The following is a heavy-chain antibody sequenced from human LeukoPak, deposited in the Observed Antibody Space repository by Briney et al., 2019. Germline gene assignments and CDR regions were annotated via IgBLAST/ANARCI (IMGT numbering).Heavy chain of an antibody. J-gene: IGHJ4*02. D-gene: IGHD2-15*01. CDR1: GFIFDDFW. CDR2: IKLDESEE. CDR3: VRDYCSGNSCYDY. Sequence: PGGSLRLSCAASGFIFDDFWMGWVRQAPGKGLEWVANIKLDESEEYYVDSVRGRFIISRDNANNSLHLQMSGLRAEDTAVYYCVRDYCSGNSCYDYWGQGTLVTVSS. V-gene: IGHV3-7*03.